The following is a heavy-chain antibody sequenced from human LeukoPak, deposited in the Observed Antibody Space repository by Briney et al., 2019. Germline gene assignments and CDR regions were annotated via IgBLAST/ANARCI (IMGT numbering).Heavy chain of an antibody. Sequence: PGGSLRLSCAASGFTFSSYWMSWVRQAPGKGLEWVANIKQDGSEKYYVDSVKGRFTISRDNAKNSLYLQMNSLRAEDTAVYYCARDPHYYDSGSFAAFDIWGQGTMVTISS. CDR1: GFTFSSYW. CDR3: ARDPHYYDSGSFAAFDI. V-gene: IGHV3-7*01. J-gene: IGHJ3*02. CDR2: IKQDGSEK. D-gene: IGHD3-10*01.